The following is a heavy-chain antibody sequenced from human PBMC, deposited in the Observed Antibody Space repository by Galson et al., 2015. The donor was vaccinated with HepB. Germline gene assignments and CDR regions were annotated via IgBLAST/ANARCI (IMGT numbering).Heavy chain of an antibody. V-gene: IGHV4-59*01. J-gene: IGHJ3*02. CDR2: IYYSGST. D-gene: IGHD1-26*01. Sequence: SLTCTVSGGSISSYYWSWIRQPPGKGLEWIGYIYYSGSTNYNPSLKSRVTISVDTSKNQFSLKLSSVTAADTAVYYCARGGGAHDAFDIWGQGTMVTVSS. CDR3: ARGGGAHDAFDI. CDR1: GGSISSYY.